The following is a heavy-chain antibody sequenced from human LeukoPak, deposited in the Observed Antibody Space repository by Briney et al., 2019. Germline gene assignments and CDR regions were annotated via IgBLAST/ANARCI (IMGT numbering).Heavy chain of an antibody. V-gene: IGHV3-7*03. Sequence: GGSLRLSCAASGFTFSNYGMHWVRQAPGKGLEWVANIKQEGSEKYYVDSVKGRFTISRDNAKNSLYLQMNSLRAEDTAVYYCAKDQRGLLWFGESSSFDYWGQGTLVTASS. J-gene: IGHJ4*02. CDR3: AKDQRGLLWFGESSSFDY. CDR1: GFTFSNYG. CDR2: IKQEGSEK. D-gene: IGHD3-10*01.